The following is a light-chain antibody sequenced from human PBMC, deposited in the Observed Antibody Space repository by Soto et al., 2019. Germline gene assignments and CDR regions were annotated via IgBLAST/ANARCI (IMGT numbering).Light chain of an antibody. J-gene: IGKJ1*01. V-gene: IGKV3-11*01. Sequence: EIVLTQSPATLSLSPGERATLSCRASQSLGSDLAWYQQKPGQAPRLLIYDASNRATGIPARFSGSGSGTDFPLTISSLEPEDFAVYYCQQRSTWPTFGQGTKVEIK. CDR1: QSLGSD. CDR3: QQRSTWPT. CDR2: DAS.